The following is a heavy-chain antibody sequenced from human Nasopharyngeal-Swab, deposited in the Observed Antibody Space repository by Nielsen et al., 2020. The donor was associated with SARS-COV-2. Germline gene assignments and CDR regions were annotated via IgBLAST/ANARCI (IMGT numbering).Heavy chain of an antibody. Sequence: GGSLRLSCAPSGFTFSSYAMHWVRQAPGKGLEWVAVISYYGSNKYYADSVKGRFTISRDNSKNTLYLQMNSLRAEDTAVYYCASAYGGSYWYFDLWGRGTLVTVSS. J-gene: IGHJ2*01. CDR3: ASAYGGSYWYFDL. CDR2: ISYYGSNK. CDR1: GFTFSSYA. V-gene: IGHV3-30-3*01. D-gene: IGHD4-23*01.